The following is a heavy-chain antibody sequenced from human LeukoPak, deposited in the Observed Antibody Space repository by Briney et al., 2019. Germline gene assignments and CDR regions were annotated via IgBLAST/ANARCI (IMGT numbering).Heavy chain of an antibody. J-gene: IGHJ4*02. CDR2: ISSSGSTI. CDR3: AKERKLLPFDC. CDR1: GFTFSDYY. D-gene: IGHD4-23*01. Sequence: PGGSLRLSCAASGFTFSDYYMSWIRQAPGKGLEWVSYISSSGSTIYYADSVKGRFTISRDNAKNSLYLQMDSLRPEDTAVYYCAKERKLLPFDCWGQGTPVTVSS. V-gene: IGHV3-11*04.